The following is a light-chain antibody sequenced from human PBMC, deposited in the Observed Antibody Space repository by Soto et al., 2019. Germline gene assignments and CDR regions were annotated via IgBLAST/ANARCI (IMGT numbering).Light chain of an antibody. CDR3: QHHKT. CDR1: QSVSSSY. J-gene: IGKJ1*01. V-gene: IGKV3-20*01. Sequence: EIVLTQSPGTLSLSPGERATLSCRASQSVSSSYLAWYQQKPGQAPRLLIYGASSRATGIPDRFSGSGSGTDFTLTISRLEPEDFAVYYCQHHKTFGQGTKVDI. CDR2: GAS.